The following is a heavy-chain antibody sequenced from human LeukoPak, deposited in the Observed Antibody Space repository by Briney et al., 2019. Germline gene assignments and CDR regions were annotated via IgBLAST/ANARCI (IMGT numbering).Heavy chain of an antibody. CDR3: ARGPTTVTRAFDY. V-gene: IGHV4-39*07. J-gene: IGHJ4*02. CDR2: IYYSGST. CDR1: GGSISSSSYY. Sequence: SETLSLTCTVSGGSISSSSYYWGCIRQPPGKGLEWIGSIYYSGSTYYNPSLKSRVTISVDTSKNQFSLKLSSVTAADTAVYYCARGPTTVTRAFDYWGQGTLVTVSS. D-gene: IGHD4-17*01.